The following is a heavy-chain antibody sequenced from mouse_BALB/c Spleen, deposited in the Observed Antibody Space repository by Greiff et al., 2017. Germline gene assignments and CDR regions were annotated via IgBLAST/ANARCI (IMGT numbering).Heavy chain of an antibody. V-gene: IGHV5-6*01. CDR3: ASPPITTVPSWFAY. Sequence: EVKLMESGGDLVQPGGSLKLSCAASGFTFSSYGMSWVRQTPDKRLEWVATISSGGSYTYYPDSVKGRFTISRDTAKNTLYLQMSSLKSEDTAMCYCASPPITTVPSWFAYGGQGTLVTVSA. CDR1: GFTFSSYG. CDR2: ISSGGSYT. J-gene: IGHJ3*01. D-gene: IGHD1-1*01.